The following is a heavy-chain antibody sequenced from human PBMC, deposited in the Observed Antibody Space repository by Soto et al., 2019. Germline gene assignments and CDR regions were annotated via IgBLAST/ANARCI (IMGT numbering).Heavy chain of an antibody. CDR1: GFTFSSYS. D-gene: IGHD2-2*01. V-gene: IGHV3-48*02. J-gene: IGHJ4*02. CDR3: ARGVQIIVLLPAAIDY. Sequence: EVQLVESGGGLVQPGESLRLSCAASGFTFSSYSMNWVRQAPGKGLEWVSYIHNSSSTIYYADSVRGRFTISRDNAKNSLYLQMTGLRDEDTAVYYCARGVQIIVLLPAAIDYWGQGTLVTVSS. CDR2: IHNSSSTI.